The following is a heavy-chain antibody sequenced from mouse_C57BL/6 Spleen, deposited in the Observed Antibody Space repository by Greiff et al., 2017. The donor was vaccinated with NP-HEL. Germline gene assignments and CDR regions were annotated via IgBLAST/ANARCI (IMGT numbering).Heavy chain of an antibody. Sequence: QVQLQQPGAELVRPGASVKVSCKASGYTFTSYWMHWVKQRPGKGLEWIGQIYPGDGDTNYNGKFKGKATLTADKSSSTAYMQLSSLTSEDSAVYFCARSLDYWGQGTSVTVSS. CDR2: IYPGDGDT. V-gene: IGHV1-80*01. CDR3: ARSLDY. J-gene: IGHJ4*01. CDR1: GYTFTSYW.